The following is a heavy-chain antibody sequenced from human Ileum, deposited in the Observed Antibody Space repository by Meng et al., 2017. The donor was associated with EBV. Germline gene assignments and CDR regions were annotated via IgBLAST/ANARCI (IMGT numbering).Heavy chain of an antibody. CDR1: GGSVRSGDYH. V-gene: IGHV4-61*03. D-gene: IGHD5-12*01. CDR2: ILSGST. Sequence: VQLLESGPVLVKPSGPLSLPLTFSGGSVRSGDYHWSWIRQPPGKGLEWIGYILSGSTNYDPSLTNRVTISVDTSKNHFSLKLTSVTAADTAVYYCAGGRAGYGGYKTWGQGTLVTVSS. CDR3: AGGRAGYGGYKT. J-gene: IGHJ4*02.